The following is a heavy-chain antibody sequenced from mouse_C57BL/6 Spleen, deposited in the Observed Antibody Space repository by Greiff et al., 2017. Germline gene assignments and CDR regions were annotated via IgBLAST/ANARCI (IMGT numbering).Heavy chain of an antibody. CDR2: IHPKSGST. Sequence: VQLQQSGAELVKPGASVKLSCKASGYTFTSYWMHWVKQRPGQGLEWIGMIHPKSGSTNYNEKFKSKAPLTVDKSSSTAYMQLSSLTAEDSAVYYCANLHSNWFAYWGQGTLVTVSA. D-gene: IGHD2-5*01. CDR3: ANLHSNWFAY. J-gene: IGHJ3*01. V-gene: IGHV1-64*01. CDR1: GYTFTSYW.